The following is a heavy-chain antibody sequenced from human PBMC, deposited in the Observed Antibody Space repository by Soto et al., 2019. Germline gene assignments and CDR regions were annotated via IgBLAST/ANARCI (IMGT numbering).Heavy chain of an antibody. J-gene: IGHJ4*02. V-gene: IGHV4-59*01. D-gene: IGHD3-16*01. CDR1: GGSISSYY. Sequence: QVQLQESGPGLVKPSETLSLTCTVSGGSISSYYWSWIRQPPGKGLEWIGYIYYSGSPNYNPSLKSRVTIPVDTSKNQFSLKLSSVPAAETAVYYCARGRAHGVPAGARWGNHKDRAIYYFDYWGQGTLVTVSS. CDR3: ARGRAHGVPAGARWGNHKDRAIYYFDY. CDR2: IYYSGSP.